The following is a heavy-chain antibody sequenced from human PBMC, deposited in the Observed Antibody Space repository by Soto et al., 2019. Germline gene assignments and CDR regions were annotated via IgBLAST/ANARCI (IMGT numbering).Heavy chain of an antibody. D-gene: IGHD6-13*01. CDR3: AKDVGQQLVLNYGMDV. Sequence: QVQLVESGGGVIQPGTSLSLSCGSSGFTFRSFGMYWVRQAPGQGLEWVAVVAYDGNHKYYADSVKGRFTVSRDNAKNMLYLQMSSLRGEDTAVYYCAKDVGQQLVLNYGMDVWGQGTTVTVSS. V-gene: IGHV3-30*18. CDR1: GFTFRSFG. J-gene: IGHJ6*02. CDR2: VAYDGNHK.